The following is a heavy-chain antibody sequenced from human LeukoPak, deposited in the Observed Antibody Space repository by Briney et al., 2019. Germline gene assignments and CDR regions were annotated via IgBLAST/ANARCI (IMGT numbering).Heavy chain of an antibody. CDR1: GFTFSSYG. CDR3: ARGYGVSDY. V-gene: IGHV3-33*01. CDR2: IWYDGSDK. D-gene: IGHD4-17*01. Sequence: GGSLRLSCAASGFTFSSYGMHWVRQAPGKGLEWVAIIWYDGSDKYYADSVKGRFTISRDNSKNTLYLQMNSLRAEDTAVYYCARGYGVSDYWGQGTLVTVSS. J-gene: IGHJ4*02.